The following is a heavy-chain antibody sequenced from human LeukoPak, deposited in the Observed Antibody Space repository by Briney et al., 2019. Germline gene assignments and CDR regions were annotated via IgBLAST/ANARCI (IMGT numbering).Heavy chain of an antibody. CDR1: GFTFSSYW. CDR2: ISYDGSNK. V-gene: IGHV3-30*03. CDR3: ARGRGSGPPWFDP. J-gene: IGHJ5*02. D-gene: IGHD3-16*01. Sequence: GGSLRLSYAASGFTFSSYWMSWVRQAPGKGLEWVAVISYDGSNKYYADSVKGRFTISRDNSKNTLYLQMNSLRAEDTAVYYCARGRGSGPPWFDPWGQGTLVTVSS.